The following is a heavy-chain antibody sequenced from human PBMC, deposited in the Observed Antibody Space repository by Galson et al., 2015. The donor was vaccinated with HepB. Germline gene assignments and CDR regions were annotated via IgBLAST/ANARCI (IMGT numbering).Heavy chain of an antibody. J-gene: IGHJ4*02. CDR1: GFTFSSFG. CDR3: ARSNYHDSSGYYVDEIDY. D-gene: IGHD3-22*01. CDR2: IWYDGSNE. V-gene: IGHV3-33*08. Sequence: SLRLSCAASGFTFSSFGMHWVRQAPGKGLEWVAVIWYDGSNEYYRDSVKGRFTISRDNSKNTLYLQISSLRAEDTAVYYCARSNYHDSSGYYVDEIDYWGPGTLVTVSS.